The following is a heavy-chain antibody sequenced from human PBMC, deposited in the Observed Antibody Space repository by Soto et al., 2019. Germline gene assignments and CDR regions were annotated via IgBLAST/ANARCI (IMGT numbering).Heavy chain of an antibody. D-gene: IGHD6-19*01. CDR3: ARDRVVAGIGEIDY. CDR2: ISYDGNNK. V-gene: IGHV3-30-3*01. J-gene: IGHJ4*02. Sequence: QVQLVESGGGVAQPGRSLRLSCAASGFTFSNSAMHWARQAPGKGLEWVAVISYDGNNKYYADSVKGRFTISRDNSMNTLYLQLNSLRPEDTAVYYCARDRVVAGIGEIDYWGQGTLVTVSS. CDR1: GFTFSNSA.